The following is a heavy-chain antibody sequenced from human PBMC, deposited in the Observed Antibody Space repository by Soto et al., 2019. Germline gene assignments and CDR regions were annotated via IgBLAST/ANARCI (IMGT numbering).Heavy chain of an antibody. Sequence: PSETLSLTCTASGGSISSYYWSWIRQPPGKGLERIGNIYYSGSTNYNPSLKSRVTISVDTSKNQFSLKLSSVTAADTAVYYCARVRGDILTGYYGLDPWGQGTLVTVLL. CDR3: ARVRGDILTGYYGLDP. CDR2: IYYSGST. J-gene: IGHJ5*02. D-gene: IGHD3-9*01. CDR1: GGSISSYY. V-gene: IGHV4-59*01.